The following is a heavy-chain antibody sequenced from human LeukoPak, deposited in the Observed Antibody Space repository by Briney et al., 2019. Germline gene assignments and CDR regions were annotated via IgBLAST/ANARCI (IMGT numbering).Heavy chain of an antibody. CDR1: GFAFSTYP. Sequence: PGGSLRLSCAASGFAFSTYPVHWVRQAPGKGLEWVAVISYDGSNKYYADSVKGRFTISRDNSKNTLYLQMNSLRTEDTAMYYCARSYRYSGWKYFDYWGQGTLVTVSS. J-gene: IGHJ4*02. CDR2: ISYDGSNK. CDR3: ARSYRYSGWKYFDY. D-gene: IGHD5-12*01. V-gene: IGHV3-30*04.